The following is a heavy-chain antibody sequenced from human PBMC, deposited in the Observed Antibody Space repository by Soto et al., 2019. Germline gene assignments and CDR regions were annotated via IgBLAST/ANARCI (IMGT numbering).Heavy chain of an antibody. Sequence: HGESLKISCKGSGYSFTSYWIGWVRQMPGKGLEWMGIIYPGDSDTRYSPSFQGQVTISADKSISTAYLQWSSLKASDTAMYYCARSPMVTYYDSSGSLDYWGQGTPVTVSS. CDR1: GYSFTSYW. CDR2: IYPGDSDT. D-gene: IGHD3-22*01. J-gene: IGHJ4*02. CDR3: ARSPMVTYYDSSGSLDY. V-gene: IGHV5-51*01.